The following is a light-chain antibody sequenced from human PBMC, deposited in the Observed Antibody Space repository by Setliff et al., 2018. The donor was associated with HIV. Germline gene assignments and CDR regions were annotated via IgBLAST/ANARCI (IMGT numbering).Light chain of an antibody. Sequence: QSVLTRPASVSGSPGQSITISCTGTSGDVGRYNLVSRYQQQPGKPPKLMIYQASKRPSGVSNRFSGSKSGNTASLTISGLQAEDEADYYCCSNTGSNTYVFGTGTKVTVL. CDR1: SGDVGRYNL. CDR3: CSNTGSNTYV. V-gene: IGLV2-23*01. CDR2: QAS. J-gene: IGLJ1*01.